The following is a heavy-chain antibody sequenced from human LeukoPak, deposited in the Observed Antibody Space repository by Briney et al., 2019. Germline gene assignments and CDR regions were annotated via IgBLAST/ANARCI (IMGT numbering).Heavy chain of an antibody. D-gene: IGHD4-23*01. CDR2: IYYSGSA. J-gene: IGHJ4*02. CDR3: AREYDLGGGNVLDY. CDR1: GGSISSSSYY. Sequence: SSETLSLTCTVSGGSISSSSYYWGWIRQPPGKGLEWIGYIYYSGSANYNPSLKSRVTISVDTSKNQFSLKLSSVTAADTAVYYCAREYDLGGGNVLDYWGQGTLVTVSS. V-gene: IGHV4-61*05.